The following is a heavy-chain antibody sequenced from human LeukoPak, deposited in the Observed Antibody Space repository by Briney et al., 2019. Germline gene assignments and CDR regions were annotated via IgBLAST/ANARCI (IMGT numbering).Heavy chain of an antibody. CDR2: ISSSGSTI. Sequence: PGGSLRLSCAASGFTFSDYYMSWIRQAPGKGLEWVSYISSSGSTIYYADSVKGRFTISRDSAKNSLYLQMNSLRAEDTAVYYCARDAPNYDFWSGYYYRTHYYYYGMDVWGQGTTVTVSS. CDR3: ARDAPNYDFWSGYYYRTHYYYYGMDV. J-gene: IGHJ6*02. V-gene: IGHV3-11*01. D-gene: IGHD3-3*01. CDR1: GFTFSDYY.